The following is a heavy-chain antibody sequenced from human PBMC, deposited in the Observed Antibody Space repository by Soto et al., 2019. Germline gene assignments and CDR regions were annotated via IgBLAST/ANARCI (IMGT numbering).Heavy chain of an antibody. V-gene: IGHV4-31*03. Sequence: SETLSLTCTVSGGSISSSGYYWSWIRQHPGKGLEWIGYIYYSGSTYYNPSLKSRVTISVDTSKNQFSLKLSSVTAADTAVYYCASRIVGYYQDWGQGTLVTVSS. CDR3: ASRIVGYYQD. D-gene: IGHD3-22*01. CDR2: IYYSGST. CDR1: GGSISSSGYY. J-gene: IGHJ4*02.